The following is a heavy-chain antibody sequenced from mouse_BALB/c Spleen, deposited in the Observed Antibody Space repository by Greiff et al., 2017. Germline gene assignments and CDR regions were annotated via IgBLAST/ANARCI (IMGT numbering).Heavy chain of an antibody. CDR2: ISCYNGAT. Sequence: LVKTGASVKISCKASGYSFTGYYMHWVKQSHGKSLEWIGYISCYNGATSYNQKFKGKATFTVDTSSSTAYMQFNSLTSEDSAVYYCARDYGSSYGNDYWGQGTTLTVSS. CDR3: ARDYGSSYGNDY. V-gene: IGHV1S34*01. D-gene: IGHD1-1*01. CDR1: GYSFTGYY. J-gene: IGHJ2*01.